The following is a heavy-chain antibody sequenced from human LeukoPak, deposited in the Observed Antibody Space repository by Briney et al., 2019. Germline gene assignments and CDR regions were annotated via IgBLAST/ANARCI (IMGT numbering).Heavy chain of an antibody. V-gene: IGHV5-10-1*01. J-gene: IGHJ4*02. CDR3: ARRVGNYANFDY. D-gene: IGHD1-26*01. Sequence: GESLKISCKGSGYDFSTHWISWVGKMPGKGLGWMGRIDLSAFYINYSPSFQGHVSISADQSIDTVYLQWNSLKASDTAMYYCARRVGNYANFDYWGQGTLVIVSS. CDR2: IDLSAFYI. CDR1: GYDFSTHW.